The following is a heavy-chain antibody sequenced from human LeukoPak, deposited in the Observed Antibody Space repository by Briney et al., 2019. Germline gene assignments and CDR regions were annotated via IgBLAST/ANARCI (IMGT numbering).Heavy chain of an antibody. CDR2: IKHDGSEE. CDR3: ASLGSSWFYFDY. CDR1: GITFSSLW. V-gene: IGHV3-7*01. Sequence: PGGSLRLSCAASGITFSSLWMSWFRQAPGKGLEWVADIKHDGSEEHYVASVKGRFTISRDNAKLYLQMNSLRAKDTAVYYCASLGSSWFYFDYWGQGTLVTVSS. D-gene: IGHD6-13*01. J-gene: IGHJ4*02.